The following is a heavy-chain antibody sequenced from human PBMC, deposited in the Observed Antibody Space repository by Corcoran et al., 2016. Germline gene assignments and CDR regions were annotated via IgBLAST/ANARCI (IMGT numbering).Heavy chain of an antibody. Sequence: EVQLVESGGGLIQPGGSLRLSCAASGFTVSSNYMSWVRQAPGKGLEWVSVIYSGGSTYYADSVKGRFTISRDNSKNTLYLQMNRLRAEETAVYYCARSLRFSDWSGGSGYVRQLSLDAFDIWGQGTMVTGSS. J-gene: IGHJ3*02. V-gene: IGHV3-53*01. D-gene: IGHD2-15*01. CDR3: ARSLRFSDWSGGSGYVRQLSLDAFDI. CDR2: IYSGGST. CDR1: GFTVSSNY.